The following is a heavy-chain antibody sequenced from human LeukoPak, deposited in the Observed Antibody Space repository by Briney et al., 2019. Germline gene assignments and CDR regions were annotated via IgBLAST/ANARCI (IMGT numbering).Heavy chain of an antibody. J-gene: IGHJ3*02. CDR1: GFTFSSYG. CDR2: MSYGGTYK. CDR3: ARSRGSPNSGEDAFDI. Sequence: PGRSLRLSCAASGFTFSSYGMHWVRQAPGKGLGWVAVMSYGGTYKYCADSVKGRFTISRDNSKNTVYLQMNSLRGEDTAVYYCARSRGSPNSGEDAFDIWGQGTVVTVSS. D-gene: IGHD2-15*01. V-gene: IGHV3-30*03.